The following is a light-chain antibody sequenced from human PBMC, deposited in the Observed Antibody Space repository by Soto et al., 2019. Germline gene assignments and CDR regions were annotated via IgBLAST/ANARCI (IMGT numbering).Light chain of an antibody. V-gene: IGLV2-8*01. Sequence: QSVLTQPPSASGSPGQSVTISCTGSNTDIGGHKYVSWYQLHPGKAPKLIIYEVTERPSGVPDRFSGSKSGNAASLTVSGLQADDEAVYYCSSYTGTNNFVLFGGGTKLTVL. CDR1: NTDIGGHKY. CDR3: SSYTGTNNFVL. CDR2: EVT. J-gene: IGLJ2*01.